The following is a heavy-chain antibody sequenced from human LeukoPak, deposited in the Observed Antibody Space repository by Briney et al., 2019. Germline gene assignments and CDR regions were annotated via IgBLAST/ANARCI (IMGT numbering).Heavy chain of an antibody. CDR2: IYSGGST. Sequence: GRSLRLSCAASGFTFSSYAMHWVRQAPGKGLEWVSVIYSGGSTYYADSVKGRFTISRDNSKNTLYLQMNSLRAEDTAVYYCAKDFPEWELLAAFDYWGQGTLVTVSS. CDR1: GFTFSSYA. J-gene: IGHJ4*02. CDR3: AKDFPEWELLAAFDY. V-gene: IGHV3-66*01. D-gene: IGHD1-26*01.